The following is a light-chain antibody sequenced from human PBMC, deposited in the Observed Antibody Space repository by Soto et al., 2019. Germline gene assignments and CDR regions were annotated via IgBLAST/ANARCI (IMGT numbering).Light chain of an antibody. V-gene: IGKV1-5*01. Sequence: DIQMTQSPSTLSASVGDRVTITCRASQSISSWLAWYQQKPGKAPKLLIYDASNLGSGVPSRLSGSGSGTEFTLTISSMQPDDFATYYCQQYDNYSTFGQGTKVDIK. CDR2: DAS. CDR1: QSISSW. J-gene: IGKJ1*01. CDR3: QQYDNYST.